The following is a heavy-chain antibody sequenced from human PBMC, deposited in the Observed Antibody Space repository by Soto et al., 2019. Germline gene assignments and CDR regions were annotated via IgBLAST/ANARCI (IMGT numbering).Heavy chain of an antibody. Sequence: EVQLVESGGGLVQPGGSLRLSCAASGFTFSSYWMSWVRQAPGKGLEWVANIKQDGSEKYYVDSVKGRFTISRDNSKNTLYLQMNSLRAEDTAVYYCARGLPPGWYFDLWGRGTLVTVSS. CDR3: ARGLPPGWYFDL. CDR1: GFTFSSYW. J-gene: IGHJ2*01. V-gene: IGHV3-7*01. CDR2: IKQDGSEK.